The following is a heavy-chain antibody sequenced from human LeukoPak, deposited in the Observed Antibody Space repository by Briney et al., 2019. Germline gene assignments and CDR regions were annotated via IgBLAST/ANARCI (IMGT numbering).Heavy chain of an antibody. D-gene: IGHD2-15*01. J-gene: IGHJ4*02. Sequence: SETLSLTCTVSGGSISSSSYYWGWIRQPPGKGLEWIGYIYYSGSTYYNPSLKSRVTISVDTSKNQFSLDLTSVTAADAAVYYCARDCSGGTCYLGVLDYWGQGIRVTVSS. CDR2: IYYSGST. CDR1: GGSISSSSYY. CDR3: ARDCSGGTCYLGVLDY. V-gene: IGHV4-39*07.